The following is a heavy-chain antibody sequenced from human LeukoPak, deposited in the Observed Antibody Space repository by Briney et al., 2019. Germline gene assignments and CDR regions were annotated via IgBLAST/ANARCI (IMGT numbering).Heavy chain of an antibody. CDR1: GFTFSSYG. CDR2: IRYDGSNK. J-gene: IGHJ4*02. Sequence: PGGSLRLSCAASGFTFSSYGMHWVRQAPGKGLGWVAFIRYDGSNKYYADSVKGRFTISRDNSKNTLYLQMNSPVAEYTAGYYWAIVIAGANYFDYWGQGTLVTVSS. CDR3: AIVIAGANYFDY. V-gene: IGHV3-30*02. D-gene: IGHD3-16*02.